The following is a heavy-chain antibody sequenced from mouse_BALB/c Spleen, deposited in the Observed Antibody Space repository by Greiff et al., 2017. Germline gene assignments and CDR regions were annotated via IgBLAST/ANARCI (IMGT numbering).Heavy chain of an antibody. V-gene: IGHV1S81*02. D-gene: IGHD1-1*01. CDR2: INPSNGRT. CDR1: GYTFTSYW. Sequence: VQLQQPGAELVKPGASVKLSCKASGYTFTSYWMHWVKQRPGQGLEWIGEINPSNGRTNYNEKFKSKATLTVDKSSSTAYMQLSSLTSEDSAVYYCARRRDITTVVDYWGQGTSVTVSS. CDR3: ARRRDITTVVDY. J-gene: IGHJ4*01.